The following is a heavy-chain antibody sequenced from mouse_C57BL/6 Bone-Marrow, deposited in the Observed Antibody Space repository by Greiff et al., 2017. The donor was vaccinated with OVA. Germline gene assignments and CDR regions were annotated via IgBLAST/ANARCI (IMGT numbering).Heavy chain of an antibody. CDR3: APFTTVVEDAMDY. V-gene: IGHV1-53*01. D-gene: IGHD1-1*01. CDR1: GYTFTSYW. CDR2: INPSNGGT. J-gene: IGHJ4*01. Sequence: QVPLQQPGTELVKPGASVKLSCKASGYTFTSYWMHWVKQRPGQGLEWIGNINPSNGGTNYNEKFKSKATLSVDNSSSSAYMQLSSRTSEDSAVYYCAPFTTVVEDAMDYWGQGTSVTVSS.